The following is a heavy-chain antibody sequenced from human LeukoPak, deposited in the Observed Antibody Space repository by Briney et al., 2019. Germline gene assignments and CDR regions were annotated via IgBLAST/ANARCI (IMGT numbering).Heavy chain of an antibody. J-gene: IGHJ4*02. V-gene: IGHV1-46*01. CDR1: GYTFTSYY. Sequence: ASVKVSCKASGYTFTSYYMHWVRQAPGQGLEWMGIINPSGGSTSYAQKFQGRVTMTRDTSTSTVYMELSSLRSEDTAVYYCARSMSTMIVVIPLDYWGQGTLVTVSS. CDR3: ARSMSTMIVVIPLDY. D-gene: IGHD3-22*01. CDR2: INPSGGST.